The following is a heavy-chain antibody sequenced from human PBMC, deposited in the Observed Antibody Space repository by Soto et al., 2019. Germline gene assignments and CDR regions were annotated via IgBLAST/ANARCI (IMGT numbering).Heavy chain of an antibody. CDR3: ARDRSVRWLQLPWFDP. V-gene: IGHV3-33*01. J-gene: IGHJ5*02. D-gene: IGHD5-12*01. CDR1: GFTFSSYG. CDR2: IWYDGSNK. Sequence: PGGSLRLSCAASGFTFSSYGMHWVRQAPGKGLEWVAVIWYDGSNKYYADSVKGRFTISRDDSKNTLYLQMNSLRAEDTAVYYCARDRSVRWLQLPWFDPWGQGTLVTVSS.